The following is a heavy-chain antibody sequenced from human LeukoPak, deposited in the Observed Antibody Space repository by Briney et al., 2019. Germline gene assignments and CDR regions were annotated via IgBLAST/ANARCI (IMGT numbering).Heavy chain of an antibody. CDR2: IYYSGST. Sequence: SETLSLTRTVSGGSLSSYFWSCIPHPLRKGLECMGYIYYSGSTNYNPSLKSRVTISVDTSKNQFSLKMSSVTAADTAVYYCASAPTSQGGFGMDVWGQGNTVTVSS. CDR1: GGSLSSYF. V-gene: IGHV4-59*01. J-gene: IGHJ6*02. CDR3: ASAPTSQGGFGMDV. D-gene: IGHD3-16*01.